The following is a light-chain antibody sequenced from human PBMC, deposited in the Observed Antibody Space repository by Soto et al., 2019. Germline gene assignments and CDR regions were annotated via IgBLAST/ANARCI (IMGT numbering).Light chain of an antibody. CDR2: KAS. J-gene: IGKJ2*01. Sequence: DIQMTQSPSTLSASVGDRVTITCRASQSISIWLAWYQQKPGKAPKLLIYKASSLESGVPSRFSGSGSGTEFTLTISRLEPEDFAVYYCQLFSTAPVMYTFGQGTKLEIK. CDR3: QLFSTAPVMYT. V-gene: IGKV1-5*03. CDR1: QSISIW.